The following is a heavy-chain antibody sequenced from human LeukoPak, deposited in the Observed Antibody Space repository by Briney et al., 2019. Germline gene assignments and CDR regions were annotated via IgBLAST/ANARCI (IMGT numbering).Heavy chain of an antibody. J-gene: IGHJ4*02. Sequence: GESLKISFKGSGCRFTSYWIGWVRRMPGKGLEWMGIIYPGDSDTRYSPSFQGQVTISADKSISTAYLQWSSLKASDTAMYYCARQASYYDKRFDYWGQGTLVTVSS. CDR1: GCRFTSYW. CDR3: ARQASYYDKRFDY. D-gene: IGHD3-9*01. CDR2: IYPGDSDT. V-gene: IGHV5-51*01.